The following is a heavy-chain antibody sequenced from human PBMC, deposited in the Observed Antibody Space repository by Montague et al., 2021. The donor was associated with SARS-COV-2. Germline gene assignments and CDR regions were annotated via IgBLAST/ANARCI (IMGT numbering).Heavy chain of an antibody. CDR2: ISSNGKT. CDR1: GGSINDHY. D-gene: IGHD3-10*01. J-gene: IGHJ6*02. V-gene: IGHV4-59*08. Sequence: SETLSLTCTVSGGSINDHYRSWIRQSPGKGLEWIGYISSNGKTNYNPSLKSRVTLSADASRNEFSLKLDSVTAADTAVYYCARHDNSGTYPMDVWGQGTTVTVSS. CDR3: ARHDNSGTYPMDV.